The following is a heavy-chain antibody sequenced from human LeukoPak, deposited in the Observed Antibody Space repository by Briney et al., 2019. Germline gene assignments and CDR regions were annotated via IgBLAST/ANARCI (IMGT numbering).Heavy chain of an antibody. CDR1: GFTFYDYA. V-gene: IGHV3-9*01. CDR3: AKDLRRYGSGAGGAFDI. D-gene: IGHD3-10*01. Sequence: GGSLRLSCAASGFTFYDYAMHWVRQAPGKGLEWVSGISWNSGSIGYADSVKGRFTISRDNAKNSLYLQMNSLRAEDTALYYCAKDLRRYGSGAGGAFDIWGQGTMVTVSS. CDR2: ISWNSGSI. J-gene: IGHJ3*02.